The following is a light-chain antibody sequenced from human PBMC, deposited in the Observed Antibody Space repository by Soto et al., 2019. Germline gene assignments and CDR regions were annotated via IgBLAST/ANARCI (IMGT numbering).Light chain of an antibody. CDR2: GAS. CDR3: QQYGSSPIT. J-gene: IGKJ5*01. CDR1: QSVSRNF. V-gene: IGKV3-20*01. Sequence: EIMMTQSPGTLSLTPGERATLSCRATQSVSRNFLAWYQQKAGQAPRLLIYGASSRATGIPDRFSGSGSGTDFTLTISRLEPEDFAVYYCQQYGSSPITFGKGTRLEV.